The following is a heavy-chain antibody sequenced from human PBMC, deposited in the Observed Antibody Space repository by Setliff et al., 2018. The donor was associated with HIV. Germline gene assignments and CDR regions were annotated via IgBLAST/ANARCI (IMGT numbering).Heavy chain of an antibody. CDR1: GGSFSDYY. D-gene: IGHD2-2*01. CDR2: INHSGST. V-gene: IGHV4-34*01. J-gene: IGHJ4*02. CDR3: ARWCAAAGCYPAIYHFDS. Sequence: SETLSLTCAVYGGSFSDYYWSWIRQPPGKGLEWIGEINHSGSTNYNPSLKRRVTISVDTSKNQFSLKLNSVTAADTAVYYCARWCAAAGCYPAIYHFDSWGQGTLVTVSS.